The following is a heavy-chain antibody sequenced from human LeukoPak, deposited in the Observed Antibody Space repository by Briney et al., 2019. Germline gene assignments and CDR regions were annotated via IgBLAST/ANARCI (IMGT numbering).Heavy chain of an antibody. CDR1: GFTFSDSA. V-gene: IGHV3-73*01. Sequence: PGGSLKLSCAASGFTFSDSAMHWVRQASGKGLEWAGRIRSKSNSYATAYAASVKGRFTISRDDSKNTAYLQMNSLKTEDTAVYYCTSYDFGTDTPFDYWGRGTLVTVSS. CDR2: IRSKSNSYAT. D-gene: IGHD3/OR15-3a*01. CDR3: TSYDFGTDTPFDY. J-gene: IGHJ4*02.